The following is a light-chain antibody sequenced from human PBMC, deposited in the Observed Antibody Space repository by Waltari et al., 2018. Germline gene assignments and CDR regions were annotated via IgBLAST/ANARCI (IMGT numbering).Light chain of an antibody. Sequence: ETVMTQSPPTLSVSPGERATLPCRASQSVSSDLAWYQQKPGQAPRLLIDGASTRATGIPGRFSGSGSGTEFTLTISSLQSEDFAVYYCQQYNNWPLTFGGGTKV. CDR1: QSVSSD. CDR3: QQYNNWPLT. CDR2: GAS. J-gene: IGKJ4*01. V-gene: IGKV3-15*01.